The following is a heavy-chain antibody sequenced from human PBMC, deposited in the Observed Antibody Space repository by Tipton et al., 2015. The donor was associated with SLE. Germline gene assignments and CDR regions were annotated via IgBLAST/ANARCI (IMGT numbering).Heavy chain of an antibody. J-gene: IGHJ3*02. Sequence: LRLSCAVSGYSISSGYYWGWIRQPPGKGLEWIGSFYHSGSTYYNPSLKSRVTISVDTSKNQFSLKLSSVTAADTAVYYCASAQNSNDAFDIWGQGTMVTVSS. V-gene: IGHV4-38-2*01. CDR3: ASAQNSNDAFDI. CDR1: GYSISSGYY. D-gene: IGHD2-21*01. CDR2: FYHSGST.